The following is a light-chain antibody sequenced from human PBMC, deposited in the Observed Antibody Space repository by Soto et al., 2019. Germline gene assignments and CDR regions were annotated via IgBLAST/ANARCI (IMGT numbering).Light chain of an antibody. V-gene: IGKV3-15*01. CDR2: GVS. J-gene: IGKJ2*01. CDR3: QSYNDWPFA. CDR1: ESLFGF. Sequence: DIVLTQSPATLSVSPGETVTLSCRASESLFGFLAWYQQKPGQAPRLLMYGVSTRATGIPARFSGGGSATGFTLTISSLQSEDSAIHFCQSYNDWPFASGLGTRLEI.